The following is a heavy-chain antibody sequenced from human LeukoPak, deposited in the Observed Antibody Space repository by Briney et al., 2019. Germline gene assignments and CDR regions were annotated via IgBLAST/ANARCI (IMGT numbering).Heavy chain of an antibody. CDR2: IWYDGSNK. CDR3: ARDRGYYDSSGYYYSY. D-gene: IGHD3-22*01. V-gene: IGHV3-33*01. J-gene: IGHJ4*02. CDR1: GFTFSSYG. Sequence: GGSLRLSCAASGFTFSSYGMHWVRQAPGKGLEWVAVIWYDGSNKYYADSVKGRFTISRDNSKNTLYLQMNSLRAEDTAVYYCARDRGYYDSSGYYYSYWGQGTLVTVSS.